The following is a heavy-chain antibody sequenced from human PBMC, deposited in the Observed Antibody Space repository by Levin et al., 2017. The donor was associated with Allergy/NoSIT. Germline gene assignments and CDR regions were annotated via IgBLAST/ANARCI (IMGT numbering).Heavy chain of an antibody. V-gene: IGHV4-59*01. J-gene: IGHJ6*03. CDR1: GGSISSYY. CDR2: IYYSGST. D-gene: IGHD3-9*01. CDR3: ARGRYYDILTGPEYYYYYYMDV. Sequence: SQTLSLTCTVSGGSISSYYWSWIRQPPGKGLEWIGYIYYSGSTNYNPSLKSRVTISVDTSKNQFSLKLSSVTAADTAVYYCARGRYYDILTGPEYYYYYYMDVWGKGTTVTVSS.